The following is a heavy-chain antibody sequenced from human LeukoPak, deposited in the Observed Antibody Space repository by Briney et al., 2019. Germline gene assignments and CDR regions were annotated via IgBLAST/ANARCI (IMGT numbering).Heavy chain of an antibody. CDR1: GGTLSSYA. Sequence: SVKVSCKASGGTLSSYAISWVRQAPGQGLEWMGGIIPIFGTANYAQKFQGRVTITADESTSTAYMELSSLRSEDTAVYYCARDLYCSSTSCSEYFQHWGQGTLVTVSS. D-gene: IGHD2-2*01. V-gene: IGHV1-69*13. CDR3: ARDLYCSSTSCSEYFQH. CDR2: IIPIFGTA. J-gene: IGHJ1*01.